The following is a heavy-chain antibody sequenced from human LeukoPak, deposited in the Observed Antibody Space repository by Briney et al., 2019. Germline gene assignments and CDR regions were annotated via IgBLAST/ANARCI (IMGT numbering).Heavy chain of an antibody. Sequence: ASVKVSCKASGYTFTSYGISWVRQAPGQGLEWMGWISAYNGNTNYAQKLQGRVTMTTDRSTSTAYMELRSLRSDDTAVYYCARVAPGDFWSGYYFDYYYGMDVWGQGTTVTVSS. CDR2: ISAYNGNT. CDR3: ARVAPGDFWSGYYFDYYYGMDV. V-gene: IGHV1-18*01. CDR1: GYTFTSYG. D-gene: IGHD3-3*01. J-gene: IGHJ6*02.